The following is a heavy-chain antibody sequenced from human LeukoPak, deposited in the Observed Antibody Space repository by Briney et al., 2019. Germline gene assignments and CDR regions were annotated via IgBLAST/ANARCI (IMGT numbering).Heavy chain of an antibody. CDR3: ASRRYCYDSSGFDGFDY. J-gene: IGHJ4*02. Sequence: ASVKVSCKASGYTFTSYYMHWVRQAPGQGLEWMGIINPSGGSTSYAQKFQARVTMTRDTSTSSVYMELSSLRSEDTAVYYCASRRYCYDSSGFDGFDYWGQGTLVTVSS. CDR1: GYTFTSYY. CDR2: INPSGGST. V-gene: IGHV1-46*03. D-gene: IGHD3-22*01.